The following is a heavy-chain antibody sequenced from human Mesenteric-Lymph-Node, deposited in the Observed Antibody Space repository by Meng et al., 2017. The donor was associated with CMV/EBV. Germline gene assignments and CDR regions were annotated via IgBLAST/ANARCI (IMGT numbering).Heavy chain of an antibody. J-gene: IGHJ4*02. D-gene: IGHD3-22*01. Sequence: SGYTFTAYHMHWVRQAPGQGLEWMGWIYPNTGGTNYAQKFQGRVTMTRDTSINTAYMELTRLTADDTAVYSCAAGDYFDGSGYFDFWGQGTLVTVSS. V-gene: IGHV1-2*02. CDR3: AAGDYFDGSGYFDF. CDR2: IYPNTGGT. CDR1: GYTFTAYH.